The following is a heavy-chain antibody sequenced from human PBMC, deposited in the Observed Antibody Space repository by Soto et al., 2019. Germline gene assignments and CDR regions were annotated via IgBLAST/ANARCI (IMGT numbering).Heavy chain of an antibody. CDR3: ARETGFSGSWAPVS. CDR2: IYYSGST. Sequence: QVQLQESGPGLVKSSQTLSLTCIVSGDSITSGGYYWSWIRQHPGKGLEWIGYIYYSGSTYYNPSLKSRVSISVETSQNQFSLNLTSGTAAGTAVYFCARETGFSGSWAPVSWGQGTLVSVSS. D-gene: IGHD6-13*01. J-gene: IGHJ5*02. V-gene: IGHV4-31*03. CDR1: GDSITSGGYY.